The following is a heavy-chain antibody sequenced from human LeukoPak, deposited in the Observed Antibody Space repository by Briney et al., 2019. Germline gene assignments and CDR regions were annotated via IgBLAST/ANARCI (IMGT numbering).Heavy chain of an antibody. J-gene: IGHJ4*02. CDR3: AKGREYNWIDY. V-gene: IGHV3-23*01. CDR1: GFTFSSYA. CDR2: ISGSGDST. Sequence: GGSLRLSCAASGFTFSSYAMSWVRQAPGKGLEWVSAISGSGDSTYYADSVKGRFTVSRDNSKNTLYPQMNSLRVEDTAVYYCAKGREYNWIDYWGQGTLVTVSS. D-gene: IGHD1-20*01.